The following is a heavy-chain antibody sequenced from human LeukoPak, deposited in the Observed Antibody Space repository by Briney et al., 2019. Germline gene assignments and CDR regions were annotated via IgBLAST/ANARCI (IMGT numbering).Heavy chain of an antibody. Sequence: ASVKVSCKASGGTFSSYAISWVRQAPGQGLEWMGGIIPIFGTANYALKFQGRVTIIADESTSTAYMELSSLRSEDTAVYYCARVSIAARSPYYYGMDVWGQGTTVTVSS. CDR2: IIPIFGTA. J-gene: IGHJ6*02. V-gene: IGHV1-69*13. D-gene: IGHD6-6*01. CDR1: GGTFSSYA. CDR3: ARVSIAARSPYYYGMDV.